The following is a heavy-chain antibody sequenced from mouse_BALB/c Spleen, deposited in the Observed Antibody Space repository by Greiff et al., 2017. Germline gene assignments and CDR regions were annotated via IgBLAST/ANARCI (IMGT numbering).Heavy chain of an antibody. V-gene: IGHV5-6-5*01. D-gene: IGHD2-3*01. Sequence: EVQLVESGGGLVKPGGSLKLSCAASGFTFSSYAMSWVRQTPEKRLEWVASISSGGSTYYPDSVKGRFTISRDNARNILYLQMSSLRSEDTAMYYCARGGDGYFPYWGQGTTLTVSS. J-gene: IGHJ2*01. CDR1: GFTFSSYA. CDR2: ISSGGST. CDR3: ARGGDGYFPY.